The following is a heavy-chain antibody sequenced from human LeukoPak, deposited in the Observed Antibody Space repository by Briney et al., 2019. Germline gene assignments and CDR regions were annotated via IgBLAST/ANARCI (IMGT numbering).Heavy chain of an antibody. J-gene: IGHJ4*02. CDR3: AKVQYQLLGFDY. V-gene: IGHV3-23*01. CDR1: GFTFSSYA. CDR2: FSGSGGST. D-gene: IGHD2-2*01. Sequence: GRSLRLSCAASGFTFSSYAMSWVRQAPGKGLEWVSAFSGSGGSTYYADSVKGRFTISRDNSKNTLYLQMNSLRAEDTAVYYCAKVQYQLLGFDYWGQGTLVTVSS.